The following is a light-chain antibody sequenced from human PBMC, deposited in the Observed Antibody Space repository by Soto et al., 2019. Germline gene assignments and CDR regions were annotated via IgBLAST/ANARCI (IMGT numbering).Light chain of an antibody. CDR3: QQYDNLPRT. J-gene: IGKJ1*01. CDR1: QDISNY. V-gene: IGKV1-33*01. CDR2: DTS. Sequence: DIQMTQSPSSLSASVGDRVTITCQASQDISNYLNWYQQKPGKAPLLLIYDTSNLETGVPSRFSGSGSGTDFTFTISSLQPEDIGTYYCQQYDNLPRTFGQGTKVEIK.